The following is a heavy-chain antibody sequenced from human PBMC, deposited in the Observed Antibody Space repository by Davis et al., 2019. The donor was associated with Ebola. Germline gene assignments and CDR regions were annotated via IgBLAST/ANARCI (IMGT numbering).Heavy chain of an antibody. CDR2: IFGSGEST. D-gene: IGHD1-7*01. CDR1: GISFSTYA. V-gene: IGHV3-23*01. CDR3: AKDFGRVVGGTNR. Sequence: PGGSLRLSCAASGISFSTYAMSWVRQAPGTGLEWVSGIFGSGESTSYADSVKGRFTISRDNSKNTLYLQMNDLRGEDTAVYYCAKDFGRVVGGTNRWGQGTLVTVSS. J-gene: IGHJ5*02.